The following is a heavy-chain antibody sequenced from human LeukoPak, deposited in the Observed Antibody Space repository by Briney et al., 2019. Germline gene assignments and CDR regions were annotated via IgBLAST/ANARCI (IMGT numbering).Heavy chain of an antibody. V-gene: IGHV1-18*01. Sequence: ASVKVSCKASGYSFTSYGISWVRQAPGQGLEWMGWISAYNGNTNYAQKLQGRVTMTTDTSTSTAYMELRSLRSDDTAVYYCARVRLFVDIIANYYYYYMDVWGKGTTVTVSS. CDR3: ARVRLFVDIIANYYYYYMDV. CDR1: GYSFTSYG. CDR2: ISAYNGNT. D-gene: IGHD2-2*03. J-gene: IGHJ6*03.